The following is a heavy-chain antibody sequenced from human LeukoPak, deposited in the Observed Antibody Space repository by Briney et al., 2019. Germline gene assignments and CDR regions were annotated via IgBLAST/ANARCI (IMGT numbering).Heavy chain of an antibody. CDR2: MNPNSGNT. J-gene: IGHJ6*03. V-gene: IGHV1-8*01. CDR1: GYTFTSYD. D-gene: IGHD6-13*01. Sequence: ASVKVSCKASGYTFTSYDINWVRQATGQGLEWMGWMNPNSGNTGYAQKFQGRVTMTRNTSISTAYMELSSLRSEDTAVYYCARGQSSSWWRYYYYYYMDVWGKGTTVTISS. CDR3: ARGQSSSWWRYYYYYYMDV.